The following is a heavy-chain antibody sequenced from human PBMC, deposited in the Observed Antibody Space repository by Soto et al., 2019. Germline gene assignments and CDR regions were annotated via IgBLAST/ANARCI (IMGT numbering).Heavy chain of an antibody. CDR2: ISSGSSII. D-gene: IGHD2-15*01. Sequence: GGSLRLSCAASGFTFSSYTMNWVRQAPGKGLEWLSYISSGSSIIYYADSVKGRFTISRDNAKNSLYLQMNSLRAEDTAVYYCARGGNRENWFDPWGQGTLVTVSS. CDR3: ARGGNRENWFDP. V-gene: IGHV3-48*01. CDR1: GFTFSSYT. J-gene: IGHJ5*02.